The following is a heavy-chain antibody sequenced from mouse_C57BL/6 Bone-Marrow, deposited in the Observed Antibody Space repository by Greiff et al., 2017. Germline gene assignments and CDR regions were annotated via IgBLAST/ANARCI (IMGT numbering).Heavy chain of an antibody. D-gene: IGHD1-1*01. CDR2: IDPKSGGT. CDR1: GYTFTSYW. V-gene: IGHV1-72*01. Sequence: QVQLQQPGAELVKPGASVKLSCKASGYTFTSYWMHWVKQRPGRGLEWIGRIDPKSGGTKYNEKFKSKATLTADKPSSTAYMQLSSLTSEDSAVYYCARAGYLLDYWGQGTSVTVSS. J-gene: IGHJ4*01. CDR3: ARAGYLLDY.